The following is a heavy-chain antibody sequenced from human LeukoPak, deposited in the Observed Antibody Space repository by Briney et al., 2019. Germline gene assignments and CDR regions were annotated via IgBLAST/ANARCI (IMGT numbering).Heavy chain of an antibody. CDR1: GFTFSSYA. CDR3: AKDGEGRCNTSCYSDAFDI. J-gene: IGHJ3*02. Sequence: GGSLRLSCAASGFTFSSYAMSWVRQAAGKGLEWGSAISGSGGSRYYADSVKGRFTIYRDNSKNTLYLQMNSLRAEDTAVYYCAKDGEGRCNTSCYSDAFDIWGQGTMVTVSS. D-gene: IGHD2-2*01. CDR2: ISGSGGSR. V-gene: IGHV3-23*01.